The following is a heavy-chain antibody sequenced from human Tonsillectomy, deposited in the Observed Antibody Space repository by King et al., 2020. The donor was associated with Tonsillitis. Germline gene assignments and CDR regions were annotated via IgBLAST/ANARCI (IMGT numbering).Heavy chain of an antibody. Sequence: DVQLVESGGGLVQPGRSLRLSCVASGFTFDDYAMNWVRQPPGKGLEWVSGISWNSGSAGYADSVKGRFTISRDNAKNSLYLQMNSLRAEDTAFYYCAKGHYGSYYSSPFDYWGQGTLVTVSS. D-gene: IGHD1-26*01. CDR1: GFTFDDYA. CDR3: AKGHYGSYYSSPFDY. CDR2: ISWNSGSA. J-gene: IGHJ4*02. V-gene: IGHV3-9*01.